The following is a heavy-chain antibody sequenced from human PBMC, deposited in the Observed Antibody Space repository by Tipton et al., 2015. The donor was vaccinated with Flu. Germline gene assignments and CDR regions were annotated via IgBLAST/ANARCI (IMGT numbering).Heavy chain of an antibody. CDR3: ARTNTNIVAEAAARATRLHYYVMDV. J-gene: IGHJ6*02. CDR2: ISSSGST. CDR1: GASISGYY. D-gene: IGHD2-2*01. Sequence: TLSLTCTVSGASISGYYWSWIRQSPGKGQEYIGHISSSGSTTHNPSLKSRVTISLDTSKNQFSLKLTSVTAADTALYYCARTNTNIVAEAAARATRLHYYVMDVWGQGTTVPVSS. V-gene: IGHV4-59*01.